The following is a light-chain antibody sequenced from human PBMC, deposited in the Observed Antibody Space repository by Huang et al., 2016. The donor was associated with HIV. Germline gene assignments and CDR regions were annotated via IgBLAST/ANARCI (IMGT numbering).Light chain of an antibody. CDR2: DAS. CDR3: HQYNDWPIT. Sequence: EIVMTQSPATLSVSPVGRATLSCRASQSVGGNLAWYQQKPGQAPRRLIYDASTRATGIPARFRGSGSGTEFTLTISDLQSEDFAVYFCHQYNDWPITFGPGTKVDIK. V-gene: IGKV3-15*01. J-gene: IGKJ3*01. CDR1: QSVGGN.